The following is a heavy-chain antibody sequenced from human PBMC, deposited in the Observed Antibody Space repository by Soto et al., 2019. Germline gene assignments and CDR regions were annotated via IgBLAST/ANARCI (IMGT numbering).Heavy chain of an antibody. CDR3: ARADMGTIFGVVTYYYGMDV. D-gene: IGHD3-3*01. Sequence: ASVKVSCKASGYTFTGYYMHWVRQAPGQGLEWMGWINPNSGGTNYAQKFQGRVTMTRDTSISTAYMELSRLRSDGTAVYYCARADMGTIFGVVTYYYGMDVWGQGTTVTVSS. V-gene: IGHV1-2*02. J-gene: IGHJ6*02. CDR2: INPNSGGT. CDR1: GYTFTGYY.